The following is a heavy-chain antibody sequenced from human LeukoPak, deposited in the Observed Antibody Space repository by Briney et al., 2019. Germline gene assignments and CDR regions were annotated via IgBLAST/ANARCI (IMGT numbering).Heavy chain of an antibody. CDR1: GFTFSSYA. D-gene: IGHD5-12*01. CDR2: ISGSGGST. CDR3: AKVLWLHLAVDY. J-gene: IGHJ4*02. Sequence: PGGSLRLSCAASGFTFSSYAMSWVRQAPGKGLEWVSTISGSGGSTYYADSVKGRFTISRDNSKNTLYLQMNSLRAEDTAVYYCAKVLWLHLAVDYWGQGTLVTVSS. V-gene: IGHV3-23*01.